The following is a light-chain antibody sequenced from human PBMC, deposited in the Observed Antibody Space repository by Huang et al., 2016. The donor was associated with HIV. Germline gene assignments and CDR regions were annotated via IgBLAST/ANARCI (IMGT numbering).Light chain of an antibody. J-gene: IGKJ5*01. CDR2: AAS. CDR1: QAINNY. V-gene: IGKV1-9*01. Sequence: IQLTQSPSSLSASVGDRVTITCRASQAINNYLAWYQQRPGKAPKLLIFAASTLQRGVPARFSGSGSGTDFALTITSLQPEDFATYYCQQLKTYPITFGQGTRLDIK. CDR3: QQLKTYPIT.